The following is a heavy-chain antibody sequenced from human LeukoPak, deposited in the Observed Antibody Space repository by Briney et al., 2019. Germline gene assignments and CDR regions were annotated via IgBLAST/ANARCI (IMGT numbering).Heavy chain of an antibody. CDR3: ARERRAWGEDF. J-gene: IGHJ4*02. D-gene: IGHD3-16*01. CDR1: GYTFTGYN. CDR2: INPNGGNT. Sequence: ASVKVSCKASGYTFTGYNIPWVRQAPGQGLEWVGLINPNGGNTGYAQRFQGRVTVTTDTSTSTVFMELNSLQSEDTAVYYCARERRAWGEDFWGQGTLVTVSS. V-gene: IGHV1-46*01.